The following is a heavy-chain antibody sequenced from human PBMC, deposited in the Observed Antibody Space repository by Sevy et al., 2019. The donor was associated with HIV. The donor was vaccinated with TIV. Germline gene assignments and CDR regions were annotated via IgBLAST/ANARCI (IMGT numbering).Heavy chain of an antibody. D-gene: IGHD1-1*01. CDR1: GDSISSYY. V-gene: IGHV4-4*07. CDR2: IYTSGGT. CDR3: TRGGVQLWPAGFDY. Sequence: SETLSLTCTVSGDSISSYYWSWIRQPAGKGLGWIGRIYTSGGTNYNPSLKSRVTMSVDTSKNQFSLKLRSVTAADTAVYFCTRGGVQLWPAGFDYWGQGTLVTVSS. J-gene: IGHJ4*02.